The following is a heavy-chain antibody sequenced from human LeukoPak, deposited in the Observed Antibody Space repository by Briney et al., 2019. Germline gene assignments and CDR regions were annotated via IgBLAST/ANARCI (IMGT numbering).Heavy chain of an antibody. Sequence: SETLSLTCTVSGGSISSYYWSWIRQPPGKGLEWIGYINYSGSTNYNPSLKSRVTISLDTSKNQFSLKLNSVTAADTAVYYCAREGAALMYYYYMDVWGKGTTVTVSS. CDR1: GGSISSYY. D-gene: IGHD6-6*01. CDR3: AREGAALMYYYYMDV. CDR2: INYSGST. J-gene: IGHJ6*03. V-gene: IGHV4-59*01.